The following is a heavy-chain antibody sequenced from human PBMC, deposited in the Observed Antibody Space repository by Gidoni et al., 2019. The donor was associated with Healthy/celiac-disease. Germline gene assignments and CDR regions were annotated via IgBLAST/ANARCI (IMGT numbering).Heavy chain of an antibody. J-gene: IGHJ4*02. CDR1: GGSISSGGYS. CDR3: ARATKYYYGSGSPPDY. D-gene: IGHD3-10*01. Sequence: QLQLQESGSGLVKPSQTLSLTCAVSGGSISSGGYSWSWIRQPPGKGLEWIGYIYPSGSTYYNPSLKSRVTISVDRSKNQFSLKLSSVTAADTAVYYCARATKYYYGSGSPPDYWGQGTLVTVSS. CDR2: IYPSGST. V-gene: IGHV4-30-2*01.